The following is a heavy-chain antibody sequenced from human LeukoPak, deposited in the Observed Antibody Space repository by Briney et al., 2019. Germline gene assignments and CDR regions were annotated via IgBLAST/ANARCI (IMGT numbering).Heavy chain of an antibody. Sequence: PGGSLRLSCAASGFTFSSYEMNWVRQAPGKGLEWVSYISTTGSSIYYADSVKGRFTISRDNVKNLLYLQMNSLRAEDTALYYCAKDFYSGSYYYFDYWGQGTLVTVSS. J-gene: IGHJ4*02. CDR1: GFTFSSYE. CDR3: AKDFYSGSYYYFDY. CDR2: ISTTGSSI. D-gene: IGHD1-26*01. V-gene: IGHV3-48*03.